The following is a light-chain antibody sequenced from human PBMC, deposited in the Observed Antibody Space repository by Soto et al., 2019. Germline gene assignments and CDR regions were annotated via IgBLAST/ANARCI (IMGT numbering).Light chain of an antibody. J-gene: IGKJ1*01. CDR1: QGISNY. V-gene: IGKV1-27*01. CDR2: AAS. CDR3: QKYNSAPRT. Sequence: DIQMTQSPSSLSASVGDRVTITCRASQGISNYLAWYQQKPGKVPKLLIYAASTLQSGVPSRFSGSGSGTDFTLTISSLQTEDVETYYCQKYNSAPRTCGQGTKVEIK.